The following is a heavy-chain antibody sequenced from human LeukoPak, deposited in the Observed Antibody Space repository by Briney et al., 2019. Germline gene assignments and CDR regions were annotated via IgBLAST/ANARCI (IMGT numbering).Heavy chain of an antibody. J-gene: IGHJ4*02. V-gene: IGHV3-23*01. Sequence: PGGSLRLSCAASGFTFSSYAMSWFRKAPGKGLEWVSAISGSGGSTYYADSVKGRFTISRDNSKNTLYLQMNSLRAEDTAVYYCAKGLRYFDWLFGFDYWGQGTLVTVSS. CDR1: GFTFSSYA. CDR3: AKGLRYFDWLFGFDY. CDR2: ISGSGGST. D-gene: IGHD3-9*01.